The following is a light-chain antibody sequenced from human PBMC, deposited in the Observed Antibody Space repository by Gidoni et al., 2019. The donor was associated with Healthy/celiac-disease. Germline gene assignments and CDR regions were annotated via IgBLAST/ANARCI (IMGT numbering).Light chain of an antibody. V-gene: IGKV1-39*01. J-gene: IGKJ4*01. CDR1: QSISSY. CDR3: QQSYSTPLT. Sequence: IQLTHAPSSLPASVGDRVTITCRASQSISSYLNWYQQKPGKAPKLLIYAASSLQSGVPSRFSGSGSGTDFTLTISSLQPEDFATYYCQQSYSTPLTFGGGTKVEIK. CDR2: AAS.